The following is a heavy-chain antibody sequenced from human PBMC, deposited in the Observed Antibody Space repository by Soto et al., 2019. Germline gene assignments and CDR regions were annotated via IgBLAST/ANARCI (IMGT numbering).Heavy chain of an antibody. CDR3: ARDLRY. Sequence: GGSLRLSCAASGLTFSSYEMNWVRQAPGKGLEWVSYISSSGSTIYYADSVKGRFXXSRXXAXNSLYLQMNSLRAEDTAVYYCARDLRYWGQGTLVTVSS. CDR2: ISSSGSTI. CDR1: GLTFSSYE. V-gene: IGHV3-48*03. J-gene: IGHJ4*02.